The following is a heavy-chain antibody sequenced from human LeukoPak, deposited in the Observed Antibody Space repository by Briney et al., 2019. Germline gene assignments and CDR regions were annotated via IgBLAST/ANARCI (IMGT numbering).Heavy chain of an antibody. Sequence: PGGSLRVSCAASGFTFSNYAMNWVRQAPGKGLEWVSAIDTSGGSTYYLDSVKGRFTISRDNSKNTLYLQMNGPRAEDTAVYYCAKDMDFWSGYSNPFDFWGQGTLLTVSS. D-gene: IGHD3-3*01. CDR1: GFTFSNYA. V-gene: IGHV3-23*01. CDR2: IDTSGGST. J-gene: IGHJ4*02. CDR3: AKDMDFWSGYSNPFDF.